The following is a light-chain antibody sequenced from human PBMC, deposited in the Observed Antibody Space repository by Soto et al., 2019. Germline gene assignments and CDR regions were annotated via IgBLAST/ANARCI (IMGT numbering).Light chain of an antibody. CDR1: QSITPW. J-gene: IGKJ1*01. CDR3: QQYYSYSWT. Sequence: DIQMTQSPSTVSAYVGDSVTITCRASQSITPWLAWYQQKPGKAPKLLIYGVSNLQSGVPSRFSGSGSGTEFTLTISSLQPDDFAIYYCQQYYSYSWTFGQGTKVDIK. CDR2: GVS. V-gene: IGKV1-5*01.